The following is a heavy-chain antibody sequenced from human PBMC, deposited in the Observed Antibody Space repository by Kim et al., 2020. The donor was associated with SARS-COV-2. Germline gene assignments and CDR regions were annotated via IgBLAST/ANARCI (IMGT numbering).Heavy chain of an antibody. Sequence: SETLSLTCAVYGGSFSGYYWSWIRQPPGKGLEWIGEINHSGSTNYNPSLKSRVTISVDTSKNQFSLKLSSVTAADTAVYYCARGVCGGSCYYYYYYGMDVWGQGTTVTVSS. D-gene: IGHD2-15*01. J-gene: IGHJ6*02. V-gene: IGHV4-34*01. CDR2: INHSGST. CDR1: GGSFSGYY. CDR3: ARGVCGGSCYYYYYYGMDV.